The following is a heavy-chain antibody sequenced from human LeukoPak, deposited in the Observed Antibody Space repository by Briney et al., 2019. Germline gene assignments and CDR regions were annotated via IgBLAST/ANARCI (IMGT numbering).Heavy chain of an antibody. CDR1: GGSISSSSYY. CDR2: IYYSGST. J-gene: IGHJ4*02. Sequence: SETLSLTCTVSGGSISSSSYYWGWIRQPPGKGLEWIGSIYYSGSTYYNPSLKSRVTISVDTSKNQFSLKLSSVTATDTAVYYCARQLGYCSSTSCYADKVDYWGQGTLVTVSS. D-gene: IGHD2-2*01. CDR3: ARQLGYCSSTSCYADKVDY. V-gene: IGHV4-39*01.